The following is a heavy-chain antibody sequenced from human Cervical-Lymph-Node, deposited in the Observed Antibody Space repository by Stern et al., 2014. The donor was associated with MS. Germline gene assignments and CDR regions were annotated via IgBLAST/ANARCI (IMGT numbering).Heavy chain of an antibody. CDR3: ARAGYSYGTGYYFDY. V-gene: IGHV4-59*02. CDR2: IHHSGST. D-gene: IGHD5-18*01. J-gene: IGHJ4*02. CDR1: GGSVSGYY. Sequence: QLQLQESGPGLVKPSETLSLTCSVSGGSVSGYYWTWVRQTPGKGLELIGYIHHSGSTNYNPSLKSRVTFSVDTSKNQFSLKLSSVNAADTAVYYCARAGYSYGTGYYFDYWGQGTLVTVSS.